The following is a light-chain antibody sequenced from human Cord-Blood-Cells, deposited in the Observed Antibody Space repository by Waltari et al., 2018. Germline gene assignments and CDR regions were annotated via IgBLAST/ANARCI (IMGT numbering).Light chain of an antibody. CDR3: QQRSNWPPLS. CDR1: QSVSSY. CDR2: DAS. V-gene: IGKV3-11*01. J-gene: IGKJ4*01. Sequence: EIVLTQSPATLSLSPGERATLSCRASQSVSSYLAWYQQKPGQAPRLLIYDASNRATVIPARFSGSGSGTDFTLPISSLEPEDFAVYYCQQRSNWPPLSFGGGTKVDIK.